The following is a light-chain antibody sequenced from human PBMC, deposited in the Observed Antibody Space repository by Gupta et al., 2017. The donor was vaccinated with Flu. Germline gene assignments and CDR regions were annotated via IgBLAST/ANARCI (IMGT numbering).Light chain of an antibody. CDR2: WAS. CDR3: QQYYSTPWT. Sequence: DIVMTQSPDSLAVSLGERATVNCNSTQSVLYSSNNKNYLAWYQQKPGQPPNLLIYWASTRESGVPDRFSGSGSGTDFTLTISNLQAEDVAVYYCQQYYSTPWTFGQGTKVEIK. V-gene: IGKV4-1*01. CDR1: QSVLYSSNNKNY. J-gene: IGKJ1*01.